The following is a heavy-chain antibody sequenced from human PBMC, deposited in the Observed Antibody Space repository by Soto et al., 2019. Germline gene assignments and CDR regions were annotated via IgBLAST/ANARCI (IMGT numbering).Heavy chain of an antibody. D-gene: IGHD6-6*01. J-gene: IGHJ4*02. Sequence: EVQLVESGGGLVQPGGSLRLSCAASGFTFSNYGMNWVRQAPGKGLEWVTYISSRSDTKNYADSVKGRFTISRDNARNSLYLQMNSLRDEDTAVFYCARGGAARPDYWGQGTLVTVSS. V-gene: IGHV3-48*02. CDR1: GFTFSNYG. CDR3: ARGGAARPDY. CDR2: ISSRSDTK.